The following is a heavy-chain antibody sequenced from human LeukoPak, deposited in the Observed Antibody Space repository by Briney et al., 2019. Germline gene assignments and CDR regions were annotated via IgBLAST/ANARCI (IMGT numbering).Heavy chain of an antibody. CDR1: GGSISSSSYY. J-gene: IGHJ3*02. CDR2: IYYSGST. D-gene: IGHD6-13*01. CDR3: ARHGIAAAGTGAFDI. Sequence: SETLSLTCTVSGGSISSSSYYWGWIRQPPGKGLEWIGSIYYSGSTYYNPSLKSRVTISVDTSKNQFSLKLSSVTAADTAVYYCARHGIAAAGTGAFDIWGQGTMVTVPS. V-gene: IGHV4-39*01.